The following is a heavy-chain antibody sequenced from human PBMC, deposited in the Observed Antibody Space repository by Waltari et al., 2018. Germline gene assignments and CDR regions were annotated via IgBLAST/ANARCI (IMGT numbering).Heavy chain of an antibody. CDR3: ARVRNGNSNQFFDC. CDR1: GYSISSGYY. V-gene: IGHV4-38-2*01. D-gene: IGHD1-1*01. J-gene: IGHJ4*02. Sequence: QVQLQQSGPGLVKPSETLSLTCAVSGYSISSGYYWGWIRQPPGKGLEWIGSIYHSGSTYYNPSRMSRVTISVDTSKNQFSLKLSSVTAADTAVYYCARVRNGNSNQFFDCWGQGTLVTVSS. CDR2: IYHSGST.